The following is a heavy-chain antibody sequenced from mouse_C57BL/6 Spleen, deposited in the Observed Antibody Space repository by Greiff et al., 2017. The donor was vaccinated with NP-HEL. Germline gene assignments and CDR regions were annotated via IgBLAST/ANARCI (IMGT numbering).Heavy chain of an antibody. J-gene: IGHJ3*01. Sequence: EVMLVESGEGLVKPGGSLKLSCAASGFTFSSYAMSWVRQTPEKRLEWVAYISSGGDYIYYADTVKGRFTISRDNARNTLYLQMSSLKSEDTAMYYCTRDGYYVGFAYWGQGTLVTVSA. V-gene: IGHV5-9-1*02. CDR2: ISSGGDYI. CDR3: TRDGYYVGFAY. D-gene: IGHD2-3*01. CDR1: GFTFSSYA.